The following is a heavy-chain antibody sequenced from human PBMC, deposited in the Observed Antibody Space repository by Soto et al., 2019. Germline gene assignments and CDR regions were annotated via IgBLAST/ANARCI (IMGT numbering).Heavy chain of an antibody. J-gene: IGHJ6*02. D-gene: IGHD3-3*01. CDR2: ITAGNGNT. CDR3: ARTTMGHGMDV. V-gene: IGHV1-3*01. Sequence: QVQLVQSGAEVKKPGASVKVSCKASGYTFTSYAMHWVRQAPGQRLEWMGWITAGNGNTKYSQKFQGRVTITRDTSASTAYMELSSLRSEDTAVYYCARTTMGHGMDVWGQGTTVTVSS. CDR1: GYTFTSYA.